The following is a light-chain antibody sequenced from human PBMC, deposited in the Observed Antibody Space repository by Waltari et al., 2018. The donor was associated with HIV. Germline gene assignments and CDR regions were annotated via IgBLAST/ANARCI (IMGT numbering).Light chain of an antibody. J-gene: IGLJ2*01. CDR1: KLGNKY. Sequence: SSELIQPPSMSVSPGQTASITCSGDKLGNKYASWYQQKPGQSPVLVMYQDNKRPSDMPERFSGSNSGDTATLTISGTQALDEADYYCQAWDTSGVVFGGGTKLTVL. CDR2: QDN. V-gene: IGLV3-1*01. CDR3: QAWDTSGVV.